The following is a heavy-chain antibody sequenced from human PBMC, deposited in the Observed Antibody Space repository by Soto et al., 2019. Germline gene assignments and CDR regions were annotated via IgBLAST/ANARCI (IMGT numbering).Heavy chain of an antibody. CDR1: GFTFSSYD. J-gene: IGHJ4*02. CDR2: IGTAGDT. V-gene: IGHV3-13*01. Sequence: LRLSCAASGFTFSSYDMHWVRQATGKGLEWVSAIGTAGDTYYPGSVKGRFTISRENAKNSLYLQMNSLRAEDTAVYYCARRARGYSYGYAFDYWGQGTLVTVSS. CDR3: ARRARGYSYGYAFDY. D-gene: IGHD5-18*01.